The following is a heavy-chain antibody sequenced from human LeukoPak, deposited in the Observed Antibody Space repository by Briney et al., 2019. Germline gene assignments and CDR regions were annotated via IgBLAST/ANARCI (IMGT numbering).Heavy chain of an antibody. CDR3: ARDDWEYSSGYSPMDY. CDR1: GFTFSSYA. Sequence: GRSLRLSCAASGFTFSSYAMHWVRQAPGKGLEWVAVISYDGSNKYYADSMKSRFNISRDNSKNTLYLQMNSLRAEDTAVYYCARDDWEYSSGYSPMDYWGKGTLVTVSS. J-gene: IGHJ4*02. CDR2: ISYDGSNK. D-gene: IGHD3-22*01. V-gene: IGHV3-30-3*01.